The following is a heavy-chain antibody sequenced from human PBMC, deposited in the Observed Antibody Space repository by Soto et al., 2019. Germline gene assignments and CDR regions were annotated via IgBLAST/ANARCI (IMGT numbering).Heavy chain of an antibody. V-gene: IGHV5-10-1*01. CDR2: IDPSDSYT. Sequence: GESLKISCKGSGYSFTSYWISWVRQMPGKGLEWMGRIDPSDSYTNYSPSFQGHVTISADKSISTAYLQWSSLKASDTAMYYCARPYCSGGSCYDAFDIWGQRTMVTVSS. CDR3: ARPYCSGGSCYDAFDI. D-gene: IGHD2-15*01. CDR1: GYSFTSYW. J-gene: IGHJ3*02.